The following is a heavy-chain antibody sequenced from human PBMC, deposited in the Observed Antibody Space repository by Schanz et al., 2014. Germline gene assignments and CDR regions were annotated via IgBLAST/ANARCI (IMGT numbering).Heavy chain of an antibody. D-gene: IGHD5-12*01. CDR3: VRVKGEHSGHDYIVY. CDR1: GGSINNYF. Sequence: QVHLQESGPGLVKPSETLSVTCTVSGGSINNYFWTWIRQPAGKGLEWIGRIYSNGISHYNPSLESRVTMSVEPSKNKFSLNLTPVTPADTAIYYCVRVKGEHSGHDYIVYWGQGIQVTVSP. CDR2: IYSNGIS. V-gene: IGHV4-4*07. J-gene: IGHJ4*02.